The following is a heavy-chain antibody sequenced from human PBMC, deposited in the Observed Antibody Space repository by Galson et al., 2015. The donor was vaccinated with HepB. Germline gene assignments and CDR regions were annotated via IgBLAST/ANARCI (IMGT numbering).Heavy chain of an antibody. J-gene: IGHJ4*02. CDR3: ARGDSGYDSVPFDY. Sequence: SLRLSCAASGFTFSSYAMHWVRQAPGKGLEWVAVISYDGSNKYYADSVKGRFTISRDNSKNTLYLQMNSLRAEDTAVYYCARGDSGYDSVPFDYWGQGTLVTVSS. CDR2: ISYDGSNK. V-gene: IGHV3-30*04. CDR1: GFTFSSYA. D-gene: IGHD5-12*01.